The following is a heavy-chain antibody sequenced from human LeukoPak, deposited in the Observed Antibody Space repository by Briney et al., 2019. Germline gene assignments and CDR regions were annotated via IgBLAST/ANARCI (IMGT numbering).Heavy chain of an antibody. CDR1: GGSISSYY. CDR3: ARQGGDYWDVDY. CDR2: IYYSGST. Sequence: SETLSLTCTVSGGSISSYYWSWIRQPPGKGLEWIGYIYYSGSTNYNPSLKSRVTISVDTSKNQFSLKLSSVTAADTAAYYCARQGGDYWDVDYWGQGTLVTVSS. J-gene: IGHJ4*02. V-gene: IGHV4-59*08. D-gene: IGHD4-17*01.